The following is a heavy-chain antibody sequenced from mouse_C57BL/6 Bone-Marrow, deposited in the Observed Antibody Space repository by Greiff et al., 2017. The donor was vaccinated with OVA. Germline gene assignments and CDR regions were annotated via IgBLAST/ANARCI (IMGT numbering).Heavy chain of an antibody. D-gene: IGHD3-2*02. Sequence: VQLVESGAELVRPGASVTLSCKASGYTFTDYEMHWVKQTPVHGLEWIGAIDPETGGTAYNQKFKGKAILTADKSSSTAYMELRSLTSEDSAVYYCTRWGDSSGGNFDYWGQGTTLTVSS. CDR1: GYTFTDYE. CDR3: TRWGDSSGGNFDY. CDR2: IDPETGGT. J-gene: IGHJ2*01. V-gene: IGHV1-15*01.